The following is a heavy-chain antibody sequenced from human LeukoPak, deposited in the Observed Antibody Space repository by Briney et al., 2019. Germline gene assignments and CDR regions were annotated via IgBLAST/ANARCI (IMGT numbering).Heavy chain of an antibody. CDR3: AKTLLWFGELSSFDY. Sequence: GGSLRLSCAASGFTFSGYGMSWVRQAPGKGLEWVSAISGSGGSTYYADSVKGRFTISRDDSKNTLYLQMNSLRAEDTAVYYCAKTLLWFGELSSFDYWGQGTLVTVSS. CDR1: GFTFSGYG. D-gene: IGHD3-10*01. J-gene: IGHJ4*02. V-gene: IGHV3-23*01. CDR2: ISGSGGST.